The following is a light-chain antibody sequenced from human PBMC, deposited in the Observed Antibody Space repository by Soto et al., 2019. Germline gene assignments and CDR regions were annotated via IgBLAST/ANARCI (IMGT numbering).Light chain of an antibody. J-gene: IGLJ1*01. CDR3: SSYTNINTRACV. CDR1: SGDIGSYNR. CDR2: EVT. Sequence: QSVLTQPASVSGSPGQSITISCTGTSGDIGSYNRVSWYQQHPGKAHKLKIYEVTDPPSGVSNRFSGSKSGNTAYLTISGLQAEDEAEYYCSSYTNINTRACVFGTGTKLTVL. V-gene: IGLV2-14*01.